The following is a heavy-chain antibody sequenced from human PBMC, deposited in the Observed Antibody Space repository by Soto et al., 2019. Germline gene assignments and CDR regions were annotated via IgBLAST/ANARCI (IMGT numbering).Heavy chain of an antibody. D-gene: IGHD2-15*01. J-gene: IGHJ3*02. Sequence: QVQLVQSGAEVKKPGASVKVSCKASGYTFTSYDINWVRQATGQGLEWMGWMNPNSGNTGYAQKFQGRVTMTRNTSISIAYLELSSLRSEYTAVYYCARSTGCSGGSCYDAIDIWGQGTMVTVSS. CDR2: MNPNSGNT. CDR1: GYTFTSYD. CDR3: ARSTGCSGGSCYDAIDI. V-gene: IGHV1-8*01.